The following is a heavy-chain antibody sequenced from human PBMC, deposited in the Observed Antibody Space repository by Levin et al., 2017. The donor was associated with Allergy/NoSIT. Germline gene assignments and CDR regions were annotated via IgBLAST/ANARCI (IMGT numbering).Heavy chain of an antibody. D-gene: IGHD1-26*01. V-gene: IGHV3-21*01. Sequence: GGSLRLSCAASGFTFSSYSMNWVRQAPGKGLEWVSSISSSSSYIYYADSVKGRFTISRDNAKNSLYLQMNSLRAEDTAVYHCARDGWELPSGDYWGQGTLVTVSS. CDR3: ARDGWELPSGDY. J-gene: IGHJ4*02. CDR2: ISSSSSYI. CDR1: GFTFSSYS.